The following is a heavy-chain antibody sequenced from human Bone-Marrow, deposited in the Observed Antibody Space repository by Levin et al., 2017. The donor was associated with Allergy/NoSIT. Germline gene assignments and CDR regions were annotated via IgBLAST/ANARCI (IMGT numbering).Heavy chain of an antibody. Sequence: GGSLRLSCLASGFSLSDYTMNWVRQAPGKGLEWVASISGSSSFIFYADSVNGRFTVSRDNAGNSVYLQMNSLRADDTAVYFCARDQDYGFLSGLGWFDPWGQGTQVIVSS. CDR2: ISGSSSFI. D-gene: IGHD3-3*01. CDR3: ARDQDYGFLSGLGWFDP. V-gene: IGHV3-21*04. J-gene: IGHJ5*02. CDR1: GFSLSDYT.